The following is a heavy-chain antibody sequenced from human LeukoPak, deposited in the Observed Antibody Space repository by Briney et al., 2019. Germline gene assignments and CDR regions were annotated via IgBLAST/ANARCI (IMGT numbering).Heavy chain of an antibody. V-gene: IGHV1-18*01. CDR2: ISAYNGNT. CDR3: ATDTAMVRYSYYYYYMDV. J-gene: IGHJ6*03. CDR1: GYTFTSYG. D-gene: IGHD5-18*01. Sequence: GASVKVSCKASGYTFTSYGISWVRQAPGQGLEWMGWISAYNGNTNYAQKLQGRVTMTRDTSISTAYMELSRLRSDDTAVYYCATDTAMVRYSYYYYYMDVWGKGTTVTISS.